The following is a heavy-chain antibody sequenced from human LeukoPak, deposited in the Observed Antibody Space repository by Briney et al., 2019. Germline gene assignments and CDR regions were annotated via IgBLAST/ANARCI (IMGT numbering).Heavy chain of an antibody. CDR3: ARARRPYGSGSYYSSY. Sequence: ASVKASCKASGYTFTSYYMHWVRQAPGQGLEWMGIINPSGGSTSYAQKFQGRVTMTRDTSTSTVYMELSSLRSEDTAVYYCARARRPYGSGSYYSSYWGQGTLVTVSS. V-gene: IGHV1-46*01. D-gene: IGHD3-10*01. CDR2: INPSGGST. J-gene: IGHJ4*02. CDR1: GYTFTSYY.